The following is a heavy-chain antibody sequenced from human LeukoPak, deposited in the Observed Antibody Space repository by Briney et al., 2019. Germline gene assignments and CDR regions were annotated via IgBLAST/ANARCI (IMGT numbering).Heavy chain of an antibody. CDR2: ITGDGGYT. J-gene: IGHJ3*02. Sequence: GGSLRLSCAASGFTFSTFVMQWCRQAPGKGLEYVSAITGDGGYTYYANSVKGRFTISRDNSKKTLYLQMGSLRADDMAVYYCARVPTNARRNAFDIWGQGTMVTVSS. CDR3: ARVPTNARRNAFDI. D-gene: IGHD2-8*01. V-gene: IGHV3-64*01. CDR1: GFTFSTFV.